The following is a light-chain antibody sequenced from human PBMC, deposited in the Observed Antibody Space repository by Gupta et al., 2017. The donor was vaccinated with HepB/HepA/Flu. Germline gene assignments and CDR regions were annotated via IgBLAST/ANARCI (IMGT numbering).Light chain of an antibody. V-gene: IGKV3-11*01. CDR1: QSISNF. CDR2: GAS. Sequence: EIVLTQSPGTQSLSPGERVTLSCRASQSISNFLAWYQQTPGQAPRLLNYGASNTATGIPARFSGSGSGTDFTLTITNLEPEDFAVYYCQQRYNWPLTFGGGTKVEIK. J-gene: IGKJ4*01. CDR3: QQRYNWPLT.